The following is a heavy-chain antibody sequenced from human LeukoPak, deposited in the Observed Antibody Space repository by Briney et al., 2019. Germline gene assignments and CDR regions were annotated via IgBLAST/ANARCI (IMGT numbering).Heavy chain of an antibody. CDR3: AKDRLGHAAITMIVRTYTKYYFDY. CDR2: ITASSSSE. J-gene: IGHJ4*02. Sequence: PGGSLRLSCAASGFTFSSSSMNWVRQAPGKGLEWVSYITASSSSEYYADSVKGRFTISRDNAKNSLYLQMNSLRAEDTAVYYCAKDRLGHAAITMIVRTYTKYYFDYWGQGTLVTVSS. CDR1: GFTFSSSS. V-gene: IGHV3-48*01. D-gene: IGHD3-22*01.